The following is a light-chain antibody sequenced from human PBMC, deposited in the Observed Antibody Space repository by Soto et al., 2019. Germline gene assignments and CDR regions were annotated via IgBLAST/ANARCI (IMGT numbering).Light chain of an antibody. CDR3: QQYNNWPPWT. CDR1: QSVSNN. Sequence: ILMTQSPATQSVSPGERATLSSRASQSVSNNLAWYQQKPGQAPRLLIYDASTRATGIPARFSGSGSGTEFTLTISGLQSEDFAVYYCQQYNNWPPWTFGQGTKVEIK. V-gene: IGKV3-15*01. CDR2: DAS. J-gene: IGKJ1*01.